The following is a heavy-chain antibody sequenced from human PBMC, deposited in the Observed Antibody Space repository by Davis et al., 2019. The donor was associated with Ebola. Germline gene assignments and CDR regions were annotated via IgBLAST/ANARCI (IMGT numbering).Heavy chain of an antibody. D-gene: IGHD6-6*01. CDR1: GYSFTSYW. CDR3: ARSSSSWEYYFDY. J-gene: IGHJ4*02. Sequence: GESLKISCKGSGYSFTSYWIGWVRQMPGKGLECMGVIYPRDSDTRYSPSFQGQVTISADKSISTAYLQWSSLKASDTAMYYCARSSSSWEYYFDYWGQGTLVTVSS. V-gene: IGHV5-51*01. CDR2: IYPRDSDT.